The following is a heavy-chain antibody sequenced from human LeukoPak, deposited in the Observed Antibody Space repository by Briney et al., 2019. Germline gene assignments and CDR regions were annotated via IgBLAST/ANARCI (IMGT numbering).Heavy chain of an antibody. CDR1: GGSISSYN. CDR2: IYTSGST. J-gene: IGHJ6*03. Sequence: SETLSLTCTVSGGSISSYNWSWIRQPPGKGLEWIGYIYTSGSTNYNPSLKSRVTISVDTSKNQFSLKLSSVTAADTAVYYCARHFYGSGSYYSSGYYYYYYMDVWGKGTTVTVSS. V-gene: IGHV4-4*09. CDR3: ARHFYGSGSYYSSGYYYYYYMDV. D-gene: IGHD3-10*01.